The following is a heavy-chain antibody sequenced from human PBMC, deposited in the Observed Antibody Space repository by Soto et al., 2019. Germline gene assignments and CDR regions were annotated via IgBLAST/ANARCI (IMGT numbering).Heavy chain of an antibody. Sequence: ASVKVSCKTSGYTFSDYHIHWVRQAPGQGLEWMGRMIPTDGSTMYAQKFQGRVTLTRDTSTSTAYMELTSLRFEDTAFYYCARDSYGSDDWGQGTQVTVSS. CDR2: MIPTDGST. CDR3: ARDSYGSDD. J-gene: IGHJ4*02. V-gene: IGHV1-46*03. D-gene: IGHD6-19*01. CDR1: GYTFSDYH.